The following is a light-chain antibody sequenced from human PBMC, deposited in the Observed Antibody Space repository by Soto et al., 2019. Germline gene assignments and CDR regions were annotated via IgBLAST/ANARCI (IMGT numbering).Light chain of an antibody. J-gene: IGKJ5*01. Sequence: EIVMTQYPATLSVSPGERATLSCRASQSVSSNLAWYQQKPGQAPRLLIYGASTRATGLPARFSGSGSGTQFTLTISSLQSEDFAVYYCQQYNNWPITFGQGRLLEVK. V-gene: IGKV3-15*01. CDR1: QSVSSN. CDR2: GAS. CDR3: QQYNNWPIT.